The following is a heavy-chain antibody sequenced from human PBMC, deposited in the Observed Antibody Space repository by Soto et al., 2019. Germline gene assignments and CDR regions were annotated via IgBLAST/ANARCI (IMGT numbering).Heavy chain of an antibody. Sequence: SETLSLTCTVSGGSISSGGYYWSWIRQHPGKGLEWIGYIYYSGSTYYNPSLNSRVTISVDTSKNQFSLKLSSVTAADTAVYYCARAPGWPATVTTVWGQGTLVTVSS. CDR3: ARAPGWPATVTTV. CDR1: GGSISSGGYY. J-gene: IGHJ4*02. CDR2: IYYSGST. D-gene: IGHD4-17*01. V-gene: IGHV4-31*03.